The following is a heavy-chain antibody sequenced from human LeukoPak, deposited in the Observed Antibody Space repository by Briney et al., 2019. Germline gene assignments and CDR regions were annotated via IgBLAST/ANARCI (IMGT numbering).Heavy chain of an antibody. CDR3: ARDPNGYFNY. V-gene: IGHV4-61*01. J-gene: IGHJ4*02. D-gene: IGHD2-8*01. CDR2: IYYSGST. CDR1: GGSVSSGSYY. Sequence: SETLSLTCTVSGGSVSSGSYYWNWIRQPPGKGLEWIGYIYYSGSTNYNPSLKSRVTISVDTSKNQFSLKLSSVTAADTAVYYCARDPNGYFNYWGQGTLATVSS.